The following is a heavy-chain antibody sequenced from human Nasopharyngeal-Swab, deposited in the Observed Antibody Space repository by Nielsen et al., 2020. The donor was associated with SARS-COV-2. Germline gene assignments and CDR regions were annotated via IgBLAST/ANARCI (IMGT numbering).Heavy chain of an antibody. J-gene: IGHJ4*02. CDR3: AIPRRPKVTTDPFDY. Sequence: WVRQAPGQGLEWMGIINPSGGSTSYAQKFQGRVTMTRDTSTSTVYMELSSLRSEDTAVYYCAIPRRPKVTTDPFDYWGQGTLVTSPQ. CDR2: INPSGGST. D-gene: IGHD4-17*01. V-gene: IGHV1-46*01.